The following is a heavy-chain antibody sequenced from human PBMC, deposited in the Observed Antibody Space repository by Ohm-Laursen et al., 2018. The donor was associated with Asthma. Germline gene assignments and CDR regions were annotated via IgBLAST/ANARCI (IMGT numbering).Heavy chain of an antibody. D-gene: IGHD2-21*02. Sequence: SLRLSCSASGFTFSDYYMSWIRQAPGKGLEWVSYISSSSSYTNYADSVKGRFTISRDNAKNSLYLQMNSLRAENTAVYYCARRDFSGGDPNAAFDIWGQGTMVTVSS. CDR3: ARRDFSGGDPNAAFDI. J-gene: IGHJ3*02. V-gene: IGHV3-11*06. CDR1: GFTFSDYY. CDR2: ISSSSSYT.